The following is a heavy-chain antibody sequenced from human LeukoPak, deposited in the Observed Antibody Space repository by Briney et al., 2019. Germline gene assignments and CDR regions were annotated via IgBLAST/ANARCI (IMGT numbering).Heavy chain of an antibody. CDR2: IYYSGST. V-gene: IGHV4-39*07. Sequence: SETLSLTCTVSGGSISSSSYYWGWIRQPQGKGLEWIGSIYYSGSTYYNPSLKSRFTISVDTSKNQFSLKLSSVTAADTAVYYCARVNYGSVFIDYWGQGTLVTVSS. CDR1: GGSISSSSYY. J-gene: IGHJ4*02. CDR3: ARVNYGSVFIDY. D-gene: IGHD3-10*01.